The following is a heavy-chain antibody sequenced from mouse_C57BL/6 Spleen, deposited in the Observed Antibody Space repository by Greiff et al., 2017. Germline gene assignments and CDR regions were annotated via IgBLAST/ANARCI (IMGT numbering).Heavy chain of an antibody. V-gene: IGHV14-4*01. D-gene: IGHD1-1*01. CDR2: IDPENGDT. CDR3: STDDYGSSYGYFDV. CDR1: GFNIKDDY. Sequence: EVQLQESGAELVRPGASVKMSCTASGFNIKDDYMHWVKQRPEQGLEWIGGIDPENGDTEYTSKFQGKATITADTSSNTAYLQLSSLTSEDTAVYYCSTDDYGSSYGYFDVWGTGTTVTVSS. J-gene: IGHJ1*03.